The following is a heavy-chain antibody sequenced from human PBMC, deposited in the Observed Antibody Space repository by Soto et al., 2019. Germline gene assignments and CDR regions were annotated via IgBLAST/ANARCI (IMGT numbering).Heavy chain of an antibody. CDR2: INSDGSST. CDR3: ASFWVPGGWWFDP. D-gene: IGHD3-3*01. Sequence: EVQLVESGGGLVQPGGSLRLSCAASGFTFSNYWMHWVRQAPGKGVVWVSRINSDGSSTSYADSVKGRFTISRDNAKNTLYLQMNSLRAEDTALYYCASFWVPGGWWFDPWGQGTLVTVSS. CDR1: GFTFSNYW. J-gene: IGHJ5*02. V-gene: IGHV3-74*01.